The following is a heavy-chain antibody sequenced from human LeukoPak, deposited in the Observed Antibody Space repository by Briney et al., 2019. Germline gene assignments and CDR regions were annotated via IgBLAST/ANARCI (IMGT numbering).Heavy chain of an antibody. V-gene: IGHV3-43*02. J-gene: IGHJ4*02. CDR2: INENGDIA. Sequence: PGGSLRLSCAASGFTFDDYAMHWVRQGPGKSLEWVSLINENGDIAYYGDSVRGRFTVSRDNAKNSLYLQMNSLTTEDTALYYCAKARWEPNFDYWGPGTLVTVSS. CDR1: GFTFDDYA. D-gene: IGHD1-26*01. CDR3: AKARWEPNFDY.